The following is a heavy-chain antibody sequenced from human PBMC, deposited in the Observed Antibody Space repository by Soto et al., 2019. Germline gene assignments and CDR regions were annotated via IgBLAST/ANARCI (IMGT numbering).Heavy chain of an antibody. CDR2: VGNSGDTT. CDR1: GFNFAGFA. Sequence: EVQLLESGGGLVQPGESLRLSCSASGFNFAGFAMSWVRPAPGKGLEWVSAVGNSGDTTYYADSVKGRFTISRENSKNTLYLQMNSLRADDTAVYYCAKPVWGSGSPDYWGQGTLVIVSS. CDR3: AKPVWGSGSPDY. V-gene: IGHV3-23*01. D-gene: IGHD3-10*01. J-gene: IGHJ4*02.